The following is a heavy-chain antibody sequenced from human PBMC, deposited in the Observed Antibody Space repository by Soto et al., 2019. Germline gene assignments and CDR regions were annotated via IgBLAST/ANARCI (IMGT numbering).Heavy chain of an antibody. CDR2: MNPNSGNT. J-gene: IGHJ6*03. D-gene: IGHD3-10*01. CDR1: GYTFTSYD. V-gene: IGHV1-8*01. CDR3: ARRDYYGSGSYFYYYYYMDV. Sequence: GASVKVSCKASGYTFTSYDINWVRQATGQGLERMGWMNPNSGNTGYAQKFQGRVTMTRNTSKSTAYMELSSLRSEDTAVYYCARRDYYGSGSYFYYYYYMDVWGKGTTVTVSS.